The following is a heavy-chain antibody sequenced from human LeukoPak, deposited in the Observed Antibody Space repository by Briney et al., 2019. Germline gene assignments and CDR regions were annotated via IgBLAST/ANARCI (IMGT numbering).Heavy chain of an antibody. CDR3: ARQDIVIVPAQIDV. D-gene: IGHD2-2*01. CDR2: IYYSGNT. CDR1: GGSISTTSYY. J-gene: IGHJ1*01. Sequence: PSETLSLTCTVSGGSISTTSYYWGWIRQPPGKGLEWIGNIYYSGNTYYNPSLKSRVTISIDTSKNQFSLNLSSVTAADTAIYYCARQDIVIVPAQIDVWAQGTLVTVSS. V-gene: IGHV4-39*01.